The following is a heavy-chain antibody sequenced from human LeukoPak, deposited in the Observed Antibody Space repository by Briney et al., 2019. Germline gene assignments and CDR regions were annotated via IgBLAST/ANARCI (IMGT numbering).Heavy chain of an antibody. Sequence: GRSLRLSCAASGFTFSAYAMYWVCQAPGKGLEWVSAISGSGGSTYYADSVKGRFTISRDNSKNTLYLQMNSLRAEDTAVYYCAKDPPPRYYDSSGYYSRGYWGQGTLVTVSS. CDR2: ISGSGGST. J-gene: IGHJ4*02. D-gene: IGHD3-22*01. V-gene: IGHV3-23*01. CDR1: GFTFSAYA. CDR3: AKDPPPRYYDSSGYYSRGY.